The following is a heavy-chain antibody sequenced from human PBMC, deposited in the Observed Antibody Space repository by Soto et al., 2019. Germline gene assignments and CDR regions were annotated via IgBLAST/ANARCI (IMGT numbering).Heavy chain of an antibody. V-gene: IGHV3-74*01. CDR1: GFTFSSYW. CDR2: INSDGSST. Sequence: EVQLVESGGGLVQPGGSLRLSCAASGFTFSSYWMHWVRQAPGKGLVWVSRINSDGSSTSYADSVKGRFTISRDNAKNTLDLQMNSMRAEDTAVYYCARNLVSSGWYYYGMDVWGQGTTVTVSS. D-gene: IGHD6-19*01. CDR3: ARNLVSSGWYYYGMDV. J-gene: IGHJ6*02.